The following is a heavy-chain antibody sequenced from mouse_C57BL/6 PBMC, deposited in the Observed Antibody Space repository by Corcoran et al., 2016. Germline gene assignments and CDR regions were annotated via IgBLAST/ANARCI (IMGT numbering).Heavy chain of an antibody. J-gene: IGHJ2*01. D-gene: IGHD4-1*02. CDR1: GYTFTTYG. CDR3: ARGTTGTGNYFDY. V-gene: IGHV9-3*01. Sequence: QIQLVQSGPELKKPGETVKISCKASGYTFTTYGMSWVKQAPGKGLKWMGWINTYSGVPTYADDFKGRFAFSLETSASTAYLQINNLKNEDTATYFCARGTTGTGNYFDYWGQGTTLTVSS. CDR2: INTYSGVP.